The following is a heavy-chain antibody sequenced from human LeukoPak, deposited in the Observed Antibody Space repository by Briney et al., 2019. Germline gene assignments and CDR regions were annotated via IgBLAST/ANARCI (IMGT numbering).Heavy chain of an antibody. D-gene: IGHD6-19*01. Sequence: PGGSLRLSCGASGFTFSSYAMHWVRQAPGKGLEWVAVISYDGNNKYYADSVKGRFTISRDNSKNTLYLQMNSLRAEDTAVYYCARAARIAVAGIKSSFDHWGQGTLVTVSS. CDR3: ARAARIAVAGIKSSFDH. CDR2: ISYDGNNK. CDR1: GFTFSSYA. V-gene: IGHV3-30-3*01. J-gene: IGHJ4*02.